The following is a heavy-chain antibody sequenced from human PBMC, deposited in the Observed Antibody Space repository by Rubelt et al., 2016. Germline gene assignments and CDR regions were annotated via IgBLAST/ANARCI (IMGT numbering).Heavy chain of an antibody. J-gene: IGHJ6*02. CDR3: ARAQTCYTNYYYYGMDV. D-gene: IGHD3-16*02. CDR2: INPSGGST. CDR1: GYTFTSYY. Sequence: VQSGAEVKKPGASVKVSCKASGYTFTSYYMHWVRQAPGQGLEWMGIINPSGGSTSYAQKFQGRVTMTRDTSTSTVYMELSSLRSEDTDVYYCARAQTCYTNYYYYGMDVWGQGTTGTVSS. V-gene: IGHV1-46*01.